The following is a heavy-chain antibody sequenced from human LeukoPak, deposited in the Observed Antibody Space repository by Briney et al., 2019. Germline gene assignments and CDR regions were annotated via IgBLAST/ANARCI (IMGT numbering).Heavy chain of an antibody. CDR1: GFTFSSYW. CDR3: ARVPPIWGDYYYYYYMDV. CDR2: TNSDGSSR. V-gene: IGHV3-74*01. J-gene: IGHJ6*03. D-gene: IGHD3-16*01. Sequence: HPGGSLRLSCAASGFTFSSYWMHWVRQGPGKGLVWVSRTNSDGSSRSYADSVKGRFTISRDNAKNSLYLQMNSLRAEDTAVYYCARVPPIWGDYYYYYYMDVWGKGTTVTVSS.